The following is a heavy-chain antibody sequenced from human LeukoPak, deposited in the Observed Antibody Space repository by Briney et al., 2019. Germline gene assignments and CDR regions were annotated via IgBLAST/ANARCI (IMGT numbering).Heavy chain of an antibody. CDR3: ARVTTGGYYNY. J-gene: IGHJ4*02. CDR2: IYTSGST. Sequence: SETLSLTCTVSGGSISSGNYYWSWIWQPAGKGLEWIGRIYTSGSTNYNPSLKSRVTISLDTSENHFSLKLSSVTAADTAVYYCARVTTGGYYNYWGQGTLVTVSS. V-gene: IGHV4-61*02. D-gene: IGHD3-22*01. CDR1: GGSISSGNYY.